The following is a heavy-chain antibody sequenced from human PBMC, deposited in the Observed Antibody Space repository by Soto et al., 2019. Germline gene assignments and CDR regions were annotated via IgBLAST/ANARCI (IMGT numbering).Heavy chain of an antibody. CDR1: GFTFSSSA. Sequence: EVRLLESGGGLAQPGGSRRLSCAASGFTFSSSAMNWVRQAPGKGLEWVSSIRVGGGDTFYADSVRGRFTVSRDISRNTLYLQMNSLRAEDTAIYYCAKCSVGTVRTSGWCNWFDPWGQGILVTVSS. CDR3: AKCSVGTVRTSGWCNWFDP. D-gene: IGHD6-19*01. V-gene: IGHV3-23*01. J-gene: IGHJ5*02. CDR2: IRVGGGDT.